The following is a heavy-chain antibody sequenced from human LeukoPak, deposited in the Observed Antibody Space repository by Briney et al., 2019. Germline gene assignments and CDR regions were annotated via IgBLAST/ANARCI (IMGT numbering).Heavy chain of an antibody. CDR3: ARDSTYYYDSGSSGPHYFDS. CDR1: GFTFSSHA. J-gene: IGHJ4*02. V-gene: IGHV3-30*01. CDR2: ISYDGGIT. Sequence: GGSLRLSCAASGFTFSSHAMHWVRQAPGKGLEWVAVISYDGGITYYADSVKGRFTISRDNSMNTLYLQLNSLRAEDTAVYYCARDSTYYYDSGSSGPHYFDSWGQGTLVTVSS. D-gene: IGHD3-10*01.